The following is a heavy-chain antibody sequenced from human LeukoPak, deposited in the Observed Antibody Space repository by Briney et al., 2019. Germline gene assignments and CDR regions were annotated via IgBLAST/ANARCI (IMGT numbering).Heavy chain of an antibody. Sequence: GASVTVSCKASGYTFTSYDISWVRQAAGQGLEWMGWMNPNSGNTGYAQKFQGRVTITRNTSISTAYMELSSLRSEDTAVYYCARGRTSRNWFDPWGQGTLVTVSS. CDR3: ARGRTSRNWFDP. CDR2: MNPNSGNT. J-gene: IGHJ5*02. CDR1: GYTFTSYD. V-gene: IGHV1-8*03.